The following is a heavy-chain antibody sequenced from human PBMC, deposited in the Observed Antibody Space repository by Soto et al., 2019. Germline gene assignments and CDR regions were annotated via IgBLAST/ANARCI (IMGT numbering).Heavy chain of an antibody. CDR2: IYWDYDK. CDR1: GFSLNTGGLG. V-gene: IGHV2-5*02. Sequence: QITLKESGPTLVKPTQTLTLTCTFSGFSLNTGGLGVGWIRQPPGKALEWLALIYWDYDKRYNPPLESRLTSTRHTSKSQVGLTMTNMDPVDAGTYHCVHSRCGGDCLQSYSSHFFYGLDVWGPGTTVTGSS. CDR3: VHSRCGGDCLQSYSSHFFYGLDV. J-gene: IGHJ6*02. D-gene: IGHD2-21*02.